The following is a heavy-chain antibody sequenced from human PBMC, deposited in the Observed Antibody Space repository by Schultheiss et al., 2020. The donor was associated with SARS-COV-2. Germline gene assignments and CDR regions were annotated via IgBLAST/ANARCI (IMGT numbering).Heavy chain of an antibody. D-gene: IGHD4-11*01. J-gene: IGHJ5*02. CDR1: GYSFANYW. CDR3: ARGGYSNYDWFDP. Sequence: GGSLRLSCKGSGYSFANYWIGWVRQMPGKGLEWMGIIYPADSDTRYSPSFQGQVTISADKSISTAFLQWTSLKASDTAMYYCARGGYSNYDWFDPWGQGTLVTVSS. CDR2: IYPADSDT. V-gene: IGHV5-51*01.